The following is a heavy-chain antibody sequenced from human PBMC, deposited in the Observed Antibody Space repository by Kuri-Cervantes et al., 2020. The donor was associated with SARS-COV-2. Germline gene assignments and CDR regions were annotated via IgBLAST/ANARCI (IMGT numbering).Heavy chain of an antibody. Sequence: SETLSLTCTVSGGSISSSSYYWGWIRQPPGKGLEWIGSIYYSGSTYYNPSLKSRVTISVDTSKNQFSLKLSSVTAADTAVYYCARRPSDDFWSGYYYDYWGQGTLVTVS. CDR3: ARRPSDDFWSGYYYDY. CDR1: GGSISSSSYY. D-gene: IGHD3-3*01. CDR2: IYYSGST. V-gene: IGHV4-39*01. J-gene: IGHJ4*02.